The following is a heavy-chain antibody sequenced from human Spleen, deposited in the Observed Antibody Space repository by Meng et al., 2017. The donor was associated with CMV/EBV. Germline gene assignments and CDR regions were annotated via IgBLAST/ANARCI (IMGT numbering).Heavy chain of an antibody. V-gene: IGHV1-18*01. CDR3: ARKKGYSSSAKKFDP. J-gene: IGHJ5*02. CDR1: GYTFRDYG. D-gene: IGHD6-13*01. Sequence: ASVKVSCKASGYTFRDYGISWVRQAPGQGLEWMGWISAYNGNTNYAQKLQGRVTMTTDTSTSTAYMELRSLRSDDTAVYYCARKKGYSSSAKKFDPWGQGTLVTVSS. CDR2: ISAYNGNT.